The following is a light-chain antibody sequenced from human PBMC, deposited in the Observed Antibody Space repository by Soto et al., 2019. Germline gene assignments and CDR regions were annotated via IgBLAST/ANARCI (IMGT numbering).Light chain of an antibody. CDR2: AAS. CDR3: QKYNSAPRD. CDR1: HGISTY. V-gene: IGKV1-27*01. J-gene: IGKJ3*01. Sequence: DIQMTQSPSSLSAFVGDRVTITCRASHGISTYLAWYQQKPVKVPKLLIYAASTLQSGVPSRFSGSGSGTDFTLTISSLQPEDVETDYCQKYNSAPRDFGPGTKVDIK.